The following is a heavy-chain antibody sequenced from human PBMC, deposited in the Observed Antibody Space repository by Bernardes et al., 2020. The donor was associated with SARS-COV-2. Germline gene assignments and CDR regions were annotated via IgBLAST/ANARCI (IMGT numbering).Heavy chain of an antibody. Sequence: GGSLRLSCAASGFTFSSSGMNWARQAPGKGLEWVAIISYDGSNKYYAESVKGRFTISRDNSKNTPYLQMNSLRVEDTAVYMCAREFSSSPLSFGMDVWGHGTTVTVSS. CDR3: AREFSSSPLSFGMDV. D-gene: IGHD6-13*01. V-gene: IGHV3-30*03. J-gene: IGHJ6*02. CDR2: ISYDGSNK. CDR1: GFTFSSSG.